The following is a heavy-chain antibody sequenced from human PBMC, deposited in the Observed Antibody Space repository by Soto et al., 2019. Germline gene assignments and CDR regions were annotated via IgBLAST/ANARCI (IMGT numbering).Heavy chain of an antibody. V-gene: IGHV4-39*01. CDR3: VRRVKYSSSSGGIDY. D-gene: IGHD6-6*01. Sequence: SETLSLTCTVSGGSISSSSYHWGWIRQSPGKGLEWIGSIYYSGSTYYNPSLKSRVTISVDTSKNQFSLKLSSVTAADTAVYYCVRRVKYSSSSGGIDYWGQGTLVTVSS. J-gene: IGHJ4*02. CDR2: IYYSGST. CDR1: GGSISSSSYH.